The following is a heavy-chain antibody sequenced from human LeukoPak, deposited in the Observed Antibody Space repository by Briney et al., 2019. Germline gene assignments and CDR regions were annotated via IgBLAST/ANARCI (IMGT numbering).Heavy chain of an antibody. Sequence: GGSLRLSCAASGFTFSSYSMNWVRQAPGKGLEWVSYISSSSSTIYYADSVKGRFTISRDNAKNSLYLQMNSLRAEDTAVYYCARDVVGPLDYWGQGTLVTVSS. J-gene: IGHJ4*02. CDR3: ARDVVGPLDY. CDR2: ISSSSSTI. V-gene: IGHV3-48*04. D-gene: IGHD2-21*01. CDR1: GFTFSSYS.